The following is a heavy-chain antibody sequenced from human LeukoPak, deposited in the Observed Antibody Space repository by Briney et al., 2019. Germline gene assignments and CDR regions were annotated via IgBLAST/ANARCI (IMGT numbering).Heavy chain of an antibody. J-gene: IGHJ4*02. CDR3: TRSPSLGGSYWGFDY. CDR1: GFTFSTYW. D-gene: IGHD1-26*01. V-gene: IGHV3-74*01. CDR2: LSPDGSSS. Sequence: PGGSLRLSCAASGFTFSTYWMHWVRQAPGKERVWVSRLSPDGSSSIYADSVKGRFTVSRDNDNNALYLQMTSLRADDTAVYYCTRSPSLGGSYWGFDYWGQGTLLSVSS.